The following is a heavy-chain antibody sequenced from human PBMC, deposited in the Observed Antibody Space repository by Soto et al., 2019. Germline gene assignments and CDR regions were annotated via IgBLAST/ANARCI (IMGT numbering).Heavy chain of an antibody. Sequence: PSETLSLTCTVSGGSGSSAAYYWSWIRQPPGKGLEWIGHIHYTGSTYYNPSLKSRVTISIHTSKNQFSLNLSSVTAADTAVYYCAREEQQLVLGHYYYGMDVWGQGTTVTVSS. CDR2: IHYTGST. V-gene: IGHV4-61*08. CDR1: GGSGSSAAYY. J-gene: IGHJ6*02. CDR3: AREEQQLVLGHYYYGMDV. D-gene: IGHD6-13*01.